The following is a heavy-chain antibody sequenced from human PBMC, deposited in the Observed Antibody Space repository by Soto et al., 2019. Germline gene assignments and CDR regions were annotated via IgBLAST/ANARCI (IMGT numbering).Heavy chain of an antibody. CDR1: GFTFSSYG. CDR3: ASYYGDHKGDYYYYYYMDV. J-gene: IGHJ6*03. D-gene: IGHD4-17*01. Sequence: GGSLRLSCAASGFTFSSYGMHWVRQAPGKGLEWVAVIWYDGSNKYYADSVKGRFTISRDNSKNTLYLQMNSLRAEDTAVYYCASYYGDHKGDYYYYYYMDVWGKGTTVTVSS. CDR2: IWYDGSNK. V-gene: IGHV3-33*01.